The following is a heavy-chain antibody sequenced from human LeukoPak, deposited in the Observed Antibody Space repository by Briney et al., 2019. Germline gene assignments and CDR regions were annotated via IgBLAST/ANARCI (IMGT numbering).Heavy chain of an antibody. CDR2: MFYRGST. CDR3: ARIKSSGWGAGMDV. CDR1: NGSISSNY. J-gene: IGHJ6*03. V-gene: IGHV4-59*12. D-gene: IGHD6-19*01. Sequence: SETLSLTCTVSNGSISSNYWSWIRQPPGKGLEWIGYMFYRGSTNYNPSLRSRVTMSVDTSKNQFSLKLSSVTAADTAVYYCARIKSSGWGAGMDVWGKGTTVTISS.